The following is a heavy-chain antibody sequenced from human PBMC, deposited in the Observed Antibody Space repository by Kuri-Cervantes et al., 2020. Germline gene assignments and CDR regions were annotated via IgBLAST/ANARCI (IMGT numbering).Heavy chain of an antibody. CDR3: ARGMSRWLPYYFDY. Sequence: GSLRLSCTVSGGSISSSSYYWSWIRQPPGKGLEWIGYIYYSGSTNYNPSLKSRVTISVDTSKNQFSLKLGSVIAADTAVYYCARGMSRWLPYYFDYWGQGTLVTVSS. D-gene: IGHD5-24*01. CDR1: GGSISSSSYY. V-gene: IGHV4-61*01. J-gene: IGHJ4*02. CDR2: IYYSGST.